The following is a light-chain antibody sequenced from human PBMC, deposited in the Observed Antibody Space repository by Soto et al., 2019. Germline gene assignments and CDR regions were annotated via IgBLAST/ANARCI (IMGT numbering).Light chain of an antibody. V-gene: IGKV2D-29*01. CDR1: QSLLHNNGKTY. CDR3: MQSVQLPLT. J-gene: IGKJ4*01. Sequence: DVVLTQAPLSLSVTPGQPASISCKSSQSLLHNNGKTYLYWYLQKPGQPPQLLMYDVSNRFSGVPDRFSGRGSGTDFTLKISRVEAEDVGVYCCMQSVQLPLTFGGGTKVEIK. CDR2: DVS.